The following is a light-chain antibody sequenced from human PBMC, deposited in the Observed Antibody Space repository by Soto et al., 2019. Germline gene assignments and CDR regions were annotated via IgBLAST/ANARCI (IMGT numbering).Light chain of an antibody. CDR2: GAS. CDR1: QSIKNNQ. J-gene: IGKJ5*01. V-gene: IGKV3-20*01. Sequence: EAVLKQSPGTLALSPRERATLSCRASQSIKNNQLAWYKQTPGQAPRLLIYGASSRATGIPDRFSGSGSGTDFTLTISRLEPEDFAVYYCQQHGISHITFGQGTRLEIK. CDR3: QQHGISHIT.